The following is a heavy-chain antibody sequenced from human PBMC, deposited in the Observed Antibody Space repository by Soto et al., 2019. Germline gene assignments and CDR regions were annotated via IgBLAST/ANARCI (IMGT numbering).Heavy chain of an antibody. CDR2: ISGSGGST. V-gene: IGHV3-23*01. D-gene: IGHD2-2*01. CDR1: GFTFSNFA. CDR3: AKAYCSSTSCSIDY. J-gene: IGHJ4*02. Sequence: GGSLRLSCAASGFTFSNFAMTWVRQAPGKGLEWVSAISGSGGSTYYADSVKGRFTISRDNSKSTLYLQMNTLRAEDTAVYYCAKAYCSSTSCSIDYWGQGTLVTVSS.